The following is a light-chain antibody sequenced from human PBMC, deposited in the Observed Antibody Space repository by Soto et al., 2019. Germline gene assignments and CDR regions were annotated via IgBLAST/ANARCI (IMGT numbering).Light chain of an antibody. J-gene: IGKJ4*01. Sequence: DIQMTQSPSSVSASVGDSVTITCRASQGISTWLAWYQQRPGKAPKLLIYAAWRLQSGVPSRFSGGGSGTEFTLTISSLQPEDFATYYCQQTHSFPLTFGGGTKVEIK. CDR1: QGISTW. CDR2: AAW. V-gene: IGKV1-12*01. CDR3: QQTHSFPLT.